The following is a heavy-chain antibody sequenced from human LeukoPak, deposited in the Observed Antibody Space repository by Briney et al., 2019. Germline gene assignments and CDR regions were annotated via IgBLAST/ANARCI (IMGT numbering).Heavy chain of an antibody. V-gene: IGHV4-39*07. J-gene: IGHJ3*02. Sequence: NPSETLSLTCTVSGGSISSSSYYWGWIRQPPGKGLEWIGSIYYSGSTYYNPSLKSRVTISVDTSKNQISLKLSSVTAADTAVYYCARVSRWDRDAFDIWGQGTMVTVSS. CDR3: ARVSRWDRDAFDI. D-gene: IGHD1-26*01. CDR2: IYYSGST. CDR1: GGSISSSSYY.